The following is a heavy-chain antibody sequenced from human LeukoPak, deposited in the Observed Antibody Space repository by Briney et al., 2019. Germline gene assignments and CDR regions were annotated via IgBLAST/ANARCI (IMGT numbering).Heavy chain of an antibody. V-gene: IGHV3-23*01. CDR3: ARDSGWSRFDY. CDR1: GFTFRSHA. CDR2: IYENGGTT. Sequence: GGSLRLSCVGSGFTFRSHAMSWVRQAPEKGLEFVSGIYENGGTTYYADSVKGRFSISRDNSKNTLYLQMDSLRGEDTAVYFCARDSGWSRFDYWGQGALVTVAS. D-gene: IGHD6-25*01. J-gene: IGHJ4*02.